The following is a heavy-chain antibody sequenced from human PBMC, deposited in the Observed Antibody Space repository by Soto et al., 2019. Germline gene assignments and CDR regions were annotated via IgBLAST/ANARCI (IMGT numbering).Heavy chain of an antibody. D-gene: IGHD3-10*01. Sequence: PGGSLRLSCAASGFTFSNYAMNWVRQAPGKGLEWVSGISDSGGNTYYADSVKGRFTISRDNSKNTLYLQMTSLRAEDTAVYHCAKDHFGSGSYRFDYWGQGTLVTVSS. CDR3: AKDHFGSGSYRFDY. CDR1: GFTFSNYA. J-gene: IGHJ4*02. CDR2: ISDSGGNT. V-gene: IGHV3-23*01.